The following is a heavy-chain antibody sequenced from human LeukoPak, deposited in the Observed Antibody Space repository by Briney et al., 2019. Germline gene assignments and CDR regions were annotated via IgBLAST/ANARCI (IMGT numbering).Heavy chain of an antibody. CDR3: ARDRSHLYCSGGSCYSAPFDY. V-gene: IGHV1-69*01. CDR2: IIPIFGTA. D-gene: IGHD2-15*01. Sequence: GASVKVSCKASGGTFSSHAISWVRQAPGQGLEWMGGIIPIFGTANYAQKFQGRVTITADESTSTAYMELSSLRSEDTAVYYCARDRSHLYCSGGSCYSAPFDYWGQGTLVTVSS. CDR1: GGTFSSHA. J-gene: IGHJ4*02.